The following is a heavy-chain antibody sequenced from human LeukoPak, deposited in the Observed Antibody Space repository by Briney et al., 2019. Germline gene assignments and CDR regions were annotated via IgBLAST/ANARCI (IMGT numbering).Heavy chain of an antibody. CDR3: AREGPPTTPYH. J-gene: IGHJ5*02. D-gene: IGHD4-17*01. Sequence: SETLSLTCAVYGGSFSGYYWSWIRQPPGKGLEWIGEINHSGSTNYNPSLKSRVTISVDTSKNQFSLKLSSVTAADTAVYYCAREGPPTTPYHWGQGTLVTVSS. V-gene: IGHV4-34*01. CDR2: INHSGST. CDR1: GGSFSGYY.